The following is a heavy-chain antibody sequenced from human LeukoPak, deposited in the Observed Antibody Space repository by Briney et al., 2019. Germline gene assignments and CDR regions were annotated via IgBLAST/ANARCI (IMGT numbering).Heavy chain of an antibody. CDR2: IYPGDSDT. Sequence: GESLKISCKGSGYSFTSYWIGWVRQMPGKGLEWMGIIYPGDSDTRYGPSFQGQVTISADKSISTAYLQWSSPKASDTAMYYCARLRYSSGWYYFDYWGQGTLVTVSS. D-gene: IGHD6-19*01. J-gene: IGHJ4*02. CDR1: GYSFTSYW. V-gene: IGHV5-51*01. CDR3: ARLRYSSGWYYFDY.